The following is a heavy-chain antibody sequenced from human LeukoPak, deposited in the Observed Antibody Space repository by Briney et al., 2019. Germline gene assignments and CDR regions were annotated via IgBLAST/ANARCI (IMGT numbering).Heavy chain of an antibody. CDR2: IIPIFGTA. CDR3: ARDGAYDFWSGYKYYFDY. V-gene: IGHV1-69*13. D-gene: IGHD3-3*01. J-gene: IGHJ4*02. CDR1: GGTFSSYA. Sequence: SVKVSCKASGGTFSSYAISWVRQAPGQGLEWMGGIIPIFGTANYAQKFQGRVTITADESTSTAYMELSSLRSEDTAVYYCARDGAYDFWSGYKYYFDYWGQGTLVTVSS.